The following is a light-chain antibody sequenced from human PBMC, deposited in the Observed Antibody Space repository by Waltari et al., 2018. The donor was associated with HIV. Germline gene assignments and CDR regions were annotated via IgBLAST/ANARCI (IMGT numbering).Light chain of an antibody. CDR2: DVS. CDR1: SSDVGGYNY. CDR3: SSYTSRNTLV. J-gene: IGLJ2*01. V-gene: IGLV2-14*03. Sequence: QSALTQPASVSGSPGQSITISCTGTSSDVGGYNYVSWYQQHPGKAPKLMIYDVSNRPSGVSTRFSASKSANTASLTISWLQAEDEADYYCSSYTSRNTLVFGGGTKLTVL.